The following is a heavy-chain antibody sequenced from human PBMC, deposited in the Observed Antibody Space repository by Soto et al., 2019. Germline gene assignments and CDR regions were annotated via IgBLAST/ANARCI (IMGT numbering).Heavy chain of an antibody. Sequence: PGGSLRLSCAASGFPFSSYGMHWVRQAPGKGLECVAVISYDGSNKYYADSVKGRFTISRDNSKNTLYLQMNSLRAEDTAVYYCAKVGRGYSYGFDYWGQGTLVTVSS. V-gene: IGHV3-30*18. D-gene: IGHD5-18*01. CDR3: AKVGRGYSYGFDY. CDR1: GFPFSSYG. J-gene: IGHJ4*02. CDR2: ISYDGSNK.